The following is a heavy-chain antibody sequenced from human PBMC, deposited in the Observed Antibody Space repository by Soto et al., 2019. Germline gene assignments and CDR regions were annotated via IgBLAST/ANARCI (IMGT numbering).Heavy chain of an antibody. J-gene: IGHJ6*02. CDR3: ARDSGMIRGSYGVDV. CDR2: IYRSGAT. V-gene: IGHV3-53*01. CDR1: GFTVTSNY. D-gene: IGHD3-10*01. Sequence: SGGSLRLSCAASGFTVTSNYLTWIRQAPGKGLEWVSVIYRSGATYYPDSVRGRFTASRDYSHNTLYLQMDSLRVEDTAVYYCARDSGMIRGSYGVDVWGPGXTVTVSS.